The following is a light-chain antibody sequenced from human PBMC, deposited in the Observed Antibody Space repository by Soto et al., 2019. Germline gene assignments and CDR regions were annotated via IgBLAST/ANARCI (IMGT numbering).Light chain of an antibody. CDR1: QSISSW. CDR3: QHYNSYSEA. V-gene: IGKV1-5*03. J-gene: IGKJ1*01. Sequence: DIQMTQSPSTLSGSVGDRVTITYRASQSISSWLVWYQQKPGKAAKLLIYKASTLKSGVPSRFSGSGSGTELTLPISSLQPDDFATYYCQHYNSYSEAFGQGTKVDIK. CDR2: KAS.